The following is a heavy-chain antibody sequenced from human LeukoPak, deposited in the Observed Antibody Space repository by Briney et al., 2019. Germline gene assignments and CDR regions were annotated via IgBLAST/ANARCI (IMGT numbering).Heavy chain of an antibody. D-gene: IGHD3-10*01. CDR1: GYSISSGYY. CDR3: ASHGDRGVNY. CDR2: IYHSGST. V-gene: IGHV4-38-2*01. Sequence: SETLSLTCAVSGYSISSGYYWGWIRQPPGKGVEWIGSIYHSGSTYYNPSLKSRVTISVDTSKNQFSLKLSSVTAADTAVYYCASHGDRGVNYWGQGTLVTVSS. J-gene: IGHJ4*02.